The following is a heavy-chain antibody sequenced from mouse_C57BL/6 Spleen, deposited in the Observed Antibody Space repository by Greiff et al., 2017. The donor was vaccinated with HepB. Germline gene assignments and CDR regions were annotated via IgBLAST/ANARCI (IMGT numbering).Heavy chain of an antibody. V-gene: IGHV1-55*01. J-gene: IGHJ2*01. CDR1: GYTFTSYW. Sequence: QVQLQQPGAELVKPGASVKMSCKASGYTFTSYWITWVKQRPGQGLEWIGDIYPGSGSTNYNEKFKSKATLTVDTSSSTAYMQLSSLTSEDSAVYYCAREKDYDYDKGGFDYWGEGTTRTGSS. CDR2: IYPGSGST. D-gene: IGHD2-4*01. CDR3: AREKDYDYDKGGFDY.